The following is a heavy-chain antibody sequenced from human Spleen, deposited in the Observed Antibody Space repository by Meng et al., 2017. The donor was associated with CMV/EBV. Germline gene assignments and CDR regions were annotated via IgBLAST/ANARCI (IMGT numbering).Heavy chain of an antibody. J-gene: IGHJ5*02. CDR3: ARDRGLTMSA. Sequence: QVQPVQSGAEVKRPGSSVKVSWKASGYTFTHYPIHWVRQAPGQRLEWMGWINAGNGNTRYSQKFQGRVTITRDTSATTAYMELRSLRSDDTAVYYCARDRGLTMSAWGQGTLVTVSS. D-gene: IGHD3-22*01. CDR1: GYTFTHYP. CDR2: INAGNGNT. V-gene: IGHV1-3*01.